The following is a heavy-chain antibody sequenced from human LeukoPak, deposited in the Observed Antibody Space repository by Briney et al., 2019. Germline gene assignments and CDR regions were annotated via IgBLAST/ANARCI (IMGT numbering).Heavy chain of an antibody. CDR3: AVAPYDYVWGSYRWGVI. CDR1: GGSFSGYY. Sequence: SETLSLTCAVYGGSFSGYYWSWIRQPPGKGLEWIGEINHSGSTNYNPSLKSRVTISVDPPQNQFPLKLSSVTAADTAVYYCAVAPYDYVWGSYRWGVIWGQGTLVTVSS. J-gene: IGHJ4*02. CDR2: INHSGST. V-gene: IGHV4-34*01. D-gene: IGHD3-16*02.